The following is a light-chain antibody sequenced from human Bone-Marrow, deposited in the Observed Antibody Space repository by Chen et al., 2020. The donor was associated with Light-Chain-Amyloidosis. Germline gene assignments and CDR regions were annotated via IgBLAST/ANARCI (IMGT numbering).Light chain of an antibody. CDR2: DDT. Sequence: SYVLTQPPSVSLAPGKTARITCGGNNIGSKSVHWYQQKPGQSPVLVVYDDTDRPSGIPERCPGSNSGNTATLTISRVEAGDEADYHCQVWDSSSDLPVFGGGTKLTVL. CDR3: QVWDSSSDLPV. J-gene: IGLJ2*01. V-gene: IGLV3-21*03. CDR1: NIGSKS.